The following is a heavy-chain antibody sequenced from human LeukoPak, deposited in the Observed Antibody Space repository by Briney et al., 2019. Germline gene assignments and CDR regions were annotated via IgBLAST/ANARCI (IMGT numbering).Heavy chain of an antibody. Sequence: GGSLRLSCATSGFTFSDHYMTWIRQAPGKGLETVSYIYNGGDTIYYADSVRGRFTISRDNSKNTLYLQMNSLRAEDTAMYYCARPFTTDIVGATYAFDIWGQGTMVTVSS. CDR1: GFTFSDHY. CDR2: IYNGGDTI. J-gene: IGHJ3*02. CDR3: ARPFTTDIVGATYAFDI. V-gene: IGHV3-11*01. D-gene: IGHD1-26*01.